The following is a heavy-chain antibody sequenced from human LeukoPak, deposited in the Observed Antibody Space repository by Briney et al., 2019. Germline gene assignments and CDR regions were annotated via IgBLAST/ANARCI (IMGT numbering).Heavy chain of an antibody. J-gene: IGHJ6*02. V-gene: IGHV3-53*04. D-gene: IGHD6-13*01. Sequence: GSLRLSCAASGFTVSSNYMSWVRQAPGKGLEWVSVIYSGGSTYYADSVKGRFTISRHNSKNTLYLQMNSLRAEDTAVYYCAREGRMENSSPGFNYYYYGMDVWGQGTTVTVSS. CDR2: IYSGGST. CDR1: GFTVSSNY. CDR3: AREGRMENSSPGFNYYYYGMDV.